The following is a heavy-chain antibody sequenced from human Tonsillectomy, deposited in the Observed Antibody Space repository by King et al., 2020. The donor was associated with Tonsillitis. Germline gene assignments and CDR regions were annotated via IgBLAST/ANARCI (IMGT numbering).Heavy chain of an antibody. V-gene: IGHV3-23*03. CDR1: GFNFNNFA. CDR3: AKGGRGDYFFDY. J-gene: IGHJ4*02. D-gene: IGHD4-17*01. CDR2: IYSAGSST. Sequence: EVQLVESGGGLVQPGGSLRLSCAASGFNFNNFAMTWVRQAPGKGLEWVSVIYSAGSSTYYADSVKGRFTISRDNSKNTLYLQMNSLRAEDTAVYYCAKGGRGDYFFDYWGQGTLVTVSS.